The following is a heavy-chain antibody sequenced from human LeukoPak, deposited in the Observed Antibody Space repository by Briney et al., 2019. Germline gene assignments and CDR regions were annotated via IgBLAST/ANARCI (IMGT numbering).Heavy chain of an antibody. CDR2: ISWNSGSM. V-gene: IGHV3-9*03. CDR1: GFTFDDYA. CDR3: AKEEVGADHGAFDI. D-gene: IGHD1-26*01. Sequence: GGSLRLACAASGFTFDDYAMHWVRQAPGKGLEWVSGISWNSGSMGYADSVKGRFTISRDNAKNSLYLQMNSLRAEDMALYYCAKEEVGADHGAFDIWGQGTMVTVSS. J-gene: IGHJ3*02.